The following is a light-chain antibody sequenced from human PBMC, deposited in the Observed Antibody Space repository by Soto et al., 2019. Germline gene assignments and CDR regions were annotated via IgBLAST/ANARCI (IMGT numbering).Light chain of an antibody. V-gene: IGKV1-9*01. CDR3: QQLNSYPR. CDR2: AAS. J-gene: IGKJ2*03. CDR1: QGISSY. Sequence: IQLTQSPSSLSASVGDRVTITCRASQGISSYLAWYQQKPGKAPKLLIYAASNLQSGVPSRFIGSGSGTDFTLTISILQPEDFATYYCQQLNSYPRFGPGTKLEIK.